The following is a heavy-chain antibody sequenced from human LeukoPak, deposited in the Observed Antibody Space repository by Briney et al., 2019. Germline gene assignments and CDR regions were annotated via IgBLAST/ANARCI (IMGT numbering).Heavy chain of an antibody. V-gene: IGHV3-23*01. CDR2: ISGSAGKI. J-gene: IGHJ4*02. CDR3: AARSSGNPYF. Sequence: PGGSLRLSCVASGFTFSNYAMSWVRQAPGKGLDWVSVISGSAGKIRYAGSVKGRFTISRDNAENSLYLQMNSLRVEDTAVYYCAARSSGNPYFWGQGTLVTVSS. CDR1: GFTFSNYA. D-gene: IGHD1-26*01.